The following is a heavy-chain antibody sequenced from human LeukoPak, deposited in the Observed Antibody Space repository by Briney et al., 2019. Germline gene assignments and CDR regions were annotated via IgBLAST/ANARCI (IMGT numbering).Heavy chain of an antibody. CDR3: ARGGRHIVVVPAATHY. CDR1: GYTFTSYD. Sequence: GASVKVSCKASGYTFTSYDINWVRQATGQGLEWMGWMNPNSGNTGYAQKFQGGVTMTRDTSISTACMELSRLRSDDTAVYYCARGGRHIVVVPAATHYWGQGTLVTVSS. V-gene: IGHV1-8*01. J-gene: IGHJ4*02. D-gene: IGHD2-2*01. CDR2: MNPNSGNT.